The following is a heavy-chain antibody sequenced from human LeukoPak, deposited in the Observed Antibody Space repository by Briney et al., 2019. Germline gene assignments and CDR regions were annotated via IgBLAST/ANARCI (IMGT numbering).Heavy chain of an antibody. J-gene: IGHJ4*02. CDR1: GFTVSSNY. V-gene: IGHV3-66*01. CDR3: ASDSGTIIGRDY. Sequence: GGSLRLFCAASGFTVSSNYMTWVRQAPGKGPEWVSVIYTGGNTYYADSVKGRFTITRDTSGNALYLQMNSLRAEDTGIYYCASDSGTIIGRDYWGQGALVTVS. CDR2: IYTGGNT. D-gene: IGHD1/OR15-1a*01.